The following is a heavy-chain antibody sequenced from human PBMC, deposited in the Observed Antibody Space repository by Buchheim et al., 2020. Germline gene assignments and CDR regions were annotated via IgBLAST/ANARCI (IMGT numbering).Heavy chain of an antibody. CDR1: GGSISSYY. V-gene: IGHV4-59*01. CDR3: ARERRHSSGWPFDY. Sequence: QLQLQESGPGLVKPSETLSLTCTVSGGSISSYYWSWIRQPPGKGLEWIGYIYYSGSTNYNPSLKSRVTISVDTSKNQFSLKLSSVTAADTAVYYCARERRHSSGWPFDYWGQGTL. D-gene: IGHD6-19*01. J-gene: IGHJ4*02. CDR2: IYYSGST.